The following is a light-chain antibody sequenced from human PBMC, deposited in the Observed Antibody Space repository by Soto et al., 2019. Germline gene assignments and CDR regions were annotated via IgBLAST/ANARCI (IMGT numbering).Light chain of an antibody. CDR2: LAS. CDR1: QSLQHSNGYNY. V-gene: IGKV2-28*01. CDR3: MQALQTPA. J-gene: IGKJ1*01. Sequence: DIVMTQSPLSLPVTPGEPDSISCRSSQSLQHSNGYNYLDWYVQKPGQSPQILIYLASNRASGVPERFSGSGSGTDFTLKISRVEAEDVGTYYCMQALQTPAFGQGTKVEIK.